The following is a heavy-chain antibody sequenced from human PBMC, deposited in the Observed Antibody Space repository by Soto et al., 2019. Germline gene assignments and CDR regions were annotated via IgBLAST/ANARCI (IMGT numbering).Heavy chain of an antibody. J-gene: IGHJ6*02. V-gene: IGHV3-74*01. CDR1: GYTFRNYW. Sequence: LRLSCAASGYTFRNYWMHWVRQAPGKGLVWVSHITSGGGSTNSADSVKDRFTISRDNAKSTLYLQMNSLRAEDTAVYFCARDNSYGMDVWGQGTTVTVSS. CDR3: ARDNSYGMDV. CDR2: ITSGGGST.